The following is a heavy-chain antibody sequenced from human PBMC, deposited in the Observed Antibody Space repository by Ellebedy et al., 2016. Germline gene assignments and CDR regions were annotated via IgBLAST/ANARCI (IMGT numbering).Heavy chain of an antibody. CDR3: TNTFYSDSAGAH. CDR2: IKSMSAGGTS. Sequence: GESLKISCAVSGIMFSDDWMTWVRQAPGKGLEWVGRIKSMSAGGTSDYAAPVKGRFTISRDDSRNTLYLQMNSLQIEDTAVYYCTNTFYSDSAGAHWGQGALVIVSS. J-gene: IGHJ4*02. V-gene: IGHV3-15*01. D-gene: IGHD3-22*01. CDR1: GIMFSDDW.